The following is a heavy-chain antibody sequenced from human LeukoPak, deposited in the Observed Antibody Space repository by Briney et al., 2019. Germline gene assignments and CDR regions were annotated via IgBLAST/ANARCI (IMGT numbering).Heavy chain of an antibody. J-gene: IGHJ4*02. V-gene: IGHV1-18*01. CDR3: ARRMNSGSYYPSYYFDY. CDR2: ISTCNDNT. Sequence: ASVNVSCKASGYTFTNYGFSWVRQAPGQGLEWMGWISTCNDNTDYAQKLQGRVTMTTDTSTSTAYMELRSLRSDDTAVYYCARRMNSGSYYPSYYFDYWGQGTLVTVSS. D-gene: IGHD3-10*01. CDR1: GYTFTNYG.